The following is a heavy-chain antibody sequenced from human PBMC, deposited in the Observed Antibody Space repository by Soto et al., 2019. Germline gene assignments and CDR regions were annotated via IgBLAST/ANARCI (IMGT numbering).Heavy chain of an antibody. CDR1: GYAFTGYY. D-gene: IGHD5-18*01. CDR2: INPNSGDT. V-gene: IGHV1-2*02. CDR3: ATRYSYVHF. Sequence: ASLKGSCKSSGYAFTGYYIHWVRQSPGQGLEWMGWINPNSGDTNYAQKFQGRVTMTRDTSFSTAYMELSSLRSDDTAVYYCATRYSYVHFWGQGTLVTVSS. J-gene: IGHJ4*02.